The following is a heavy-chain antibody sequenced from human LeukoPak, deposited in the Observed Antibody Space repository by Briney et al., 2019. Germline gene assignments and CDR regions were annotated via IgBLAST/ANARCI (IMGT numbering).Heavy chain of an antibody. CDR2: ISGSGGST. CDR1: GFTFSSYA. Sequence: GGSLRLSCAASGFTFSSYAMSWVRQAPGKGLEWVSAISGSGGSTYYADSVKGRFTISRDNSKNTLYLQLNSLRAEDTAVYSCAKGFSSSWQSYFDYWGQGTLVTVSS. D-gene: IGHD6-13*01. CDR3: AKGFSSSWQSYFDY. V-gene: IGHV3-23*01. J-gene: IGHJ4*02.